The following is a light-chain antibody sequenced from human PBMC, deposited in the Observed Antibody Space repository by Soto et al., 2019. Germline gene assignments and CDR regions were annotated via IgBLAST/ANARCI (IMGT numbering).Light chain of an antibody. CDR3: QQYNNWPET. V-gene: IGKV3-15*01. Sequence: EIVMTQSPATLSVSPGERATLSCRASQSVSSNLAWYQQKVGQAPKLLIYDASTRATGIPARFSGSGSGTEFTLTISSLQSEAFAVYYCQQYNNWPETFGQGTKVEIK. J-gene: IGKJ1*01. CDR2: DAS. CDR1: QSVSSN.